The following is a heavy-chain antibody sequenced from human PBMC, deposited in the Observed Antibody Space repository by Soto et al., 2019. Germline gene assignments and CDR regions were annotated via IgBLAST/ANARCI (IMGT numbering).Heavy chain of an antibody. CDR3: VKNSVWFNT. CDR2: IDGSGGIT. Sequence: SLSLSCAASGFTCGTTDMSWVRQAPGEGLEWVSTIDGSGGITYYADSVKGRFTISRDNSRNTVYLQMNSLRGDDTALYYCVKNSVWFNTWGQGALVTVSS. V-gene: IGHV3-23*01. J-gene: IGHJ5*02. D-gene: IGHD3-10*01. CDR1: GFTCGTTD.